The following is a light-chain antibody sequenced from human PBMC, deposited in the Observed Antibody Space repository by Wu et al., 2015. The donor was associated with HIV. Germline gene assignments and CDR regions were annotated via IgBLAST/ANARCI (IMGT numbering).Light chain of an antibody. Sequence: EIVMTQSPATLSVSPGERVTLSCRASQSVSGKLAWYQQRPGQAPRLLIYGASTRATGVPTRFSGSGSGTDFTLTISSMQSADFAVYFCQQYNDWRPLTFGGGPRWRSN. CDR1: QSVSGK. V-gene: IGKV3-15*01. CDR3: QQYNDWRPLT. CDR2: GAS. J-gene: IGKJ4*01.